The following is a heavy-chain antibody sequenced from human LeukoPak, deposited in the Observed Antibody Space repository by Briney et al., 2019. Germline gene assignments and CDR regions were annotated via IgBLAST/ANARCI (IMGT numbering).Heavy chain of an antibody. CDR1: GYTFTSYY. CDR3: ARIEDEEIDY. V-gene: IGHV1-69*13. CDR2: IIPIFGTA. Sequence: ASVKVSCKASGYTFTSYYMHWVQQAPGQGLEWMGGIIPIFGTANYAQKFQGRVTITADESTSTAYMELSSLRSEDTAVYYCARIEDEEIDYWGQGTLVTVSS. J-gene: IGHJ4*02.